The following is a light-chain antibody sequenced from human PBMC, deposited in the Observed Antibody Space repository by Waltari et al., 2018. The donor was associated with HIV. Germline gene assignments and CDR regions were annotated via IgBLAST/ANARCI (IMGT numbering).Light chain of an antibody. V-gene: IGKV2-28*01. CDR2: LGS. Sequence: DIVMTQSPLSLSVTPGEPASSSCRFSQSLLRSNGYIFLDWYLQKPGQSPQLLIYLGSNRASGVPDRISGSGSATDFTLEISRVEAEDVGIYYCMQALESPLTFGGGTRVEI. CDR3: MQALESPLT. J-gene: IGKJ4*01. CDR1: QSLLRSNGYIF.